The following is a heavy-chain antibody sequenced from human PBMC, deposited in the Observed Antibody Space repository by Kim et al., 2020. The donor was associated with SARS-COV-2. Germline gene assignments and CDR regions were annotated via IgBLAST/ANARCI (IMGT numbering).Heavy chain of an antibody. CDR1: GFTFSNAW. CDR2: IKSKTDGGTT. J-gene: IGHJ4*01. D-gene: IGHD1-1*01. V-gene: IGHV3-15*01. Sequence: GGSLRLSCAASGFTFSNAWMSWVRQAPGKGLEWVCHIKSKTDGGTTDYAAPVKGRFTISRDNSKNTLYLQMNSLKTEDTAVYYCRNNFGSYWGHGTLVTVSP. CDR3: RNNFGSY.